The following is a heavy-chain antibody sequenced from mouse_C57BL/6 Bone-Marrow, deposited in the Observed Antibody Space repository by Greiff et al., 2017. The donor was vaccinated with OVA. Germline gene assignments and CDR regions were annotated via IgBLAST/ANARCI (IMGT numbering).Heavy chain of an antibody. CDR2: IYPRSGNT. CDR3: ARSKVNDGYSFYWYFDV. Sequence: VQLQQSGAELARPGASVKLSCKASGYTFTSYGISWVKQRTGQGLEWIGEIYPRSGNTYYNEKFKGKATLTADKSSSTAYMELRSLTSEDSAVYFCARSKVNDGYSFYWYFDVWGTGTTVTVSS. D-gene: IGHD2-3*01. J-gene: IGHJ1*03. V-gene: IGHV1-81*01. CDR1: GYTFTSYG.